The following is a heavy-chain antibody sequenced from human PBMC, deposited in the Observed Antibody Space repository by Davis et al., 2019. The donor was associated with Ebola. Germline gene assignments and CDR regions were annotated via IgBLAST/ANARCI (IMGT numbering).Heavy chain of an antibody. V-gene: IGHV3-33*01. D-gene: IGHD3-16*01. CDR1: GFTFSSYG. CDR2: IWYDGSNK. CDR3: ASSPSWGAAFDI. Sequence: GGSLRLSCAASGFTFSSYGMHWVRQAPGKGLEWVAVIWYDGSNKYYADSVKGRFTISRDNSKNTLYLQMNSLRAEDTAVYYCASSPSWGAAFDIWGQGTMVTVSS. J-gene: IGHJ3*02.